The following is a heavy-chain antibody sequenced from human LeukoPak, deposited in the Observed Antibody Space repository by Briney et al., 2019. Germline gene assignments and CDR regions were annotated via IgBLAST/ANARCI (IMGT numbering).Heavy chain of an antibody. V-gene: IGHV4-34*01. D-gene: IGHD3-3*01. CDR1: GGSFSGYY. CDR3: ARARGFWSGYYPDY. CDR2: INHSGST. J-gene: IGHJ4*02. Sequence: PSETLSLTCAVYGGSFSGYYWSWIRQPPGKGLEWIGEINHSGSTNYNPSLKSRVTISVDTSKNQFSLKLSSVTAADTAVYYCARARGFWSGYYPDYWGQGTLVTVSS.